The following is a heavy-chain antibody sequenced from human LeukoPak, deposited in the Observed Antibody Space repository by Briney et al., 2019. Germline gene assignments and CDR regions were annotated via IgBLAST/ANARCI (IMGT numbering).Heavy chain of an antibody. CDR1: GFTFSSYS. D-gene: IGHD3-9*01. CDR2: ISSSSSYI. J-gene: IGHJ4*02. CDR3: AREPGHSSCYFDY. V-gene: IGHV3-21*01. Sequence: PGGSLRLSCAASGFTFSSYSMNWVRQAPGKGLEWVSSISSSSSYIYYADSVKGRFTISRDNAKNSLYLQMNSLRAEDTAVHYCAREPGHSSCYFDYWGQGTLVTVSS.